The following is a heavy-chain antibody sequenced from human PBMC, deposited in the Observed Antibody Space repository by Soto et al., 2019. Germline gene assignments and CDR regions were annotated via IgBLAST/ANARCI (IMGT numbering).Heavy chain of an antibody. V-gene: IGHV2-5*02. CDR3: ALTGRWIRPNDYFGH. D-gene: IGHD5-18*01. Sequence: QITLKKSGPVVVKPTQTLTLTCTYSGFSLIASGMGVGWIRQPPGKALEWLAFIYWDDDERYSPSLKSRLTITHDTSKNQVVLTMTNMDPVDTAKYFCALTGRWIRPNDYFGHWGQGTLVTVSS. CDR1: GFSLIASGMG. CDR2: IYWDDDE. J-gene: IGHJ4*02.